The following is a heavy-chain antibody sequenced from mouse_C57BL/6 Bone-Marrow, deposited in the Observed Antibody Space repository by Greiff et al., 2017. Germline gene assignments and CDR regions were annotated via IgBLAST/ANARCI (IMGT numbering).Heavy chain of an antibody. D-gene: IGHD1-1*01. Sequence: VQLKESGAELVRPGASVQLSCTASGFNIKDDYMHWVKQRPEQGLGWIGWIDPENGDTEYASKFPGKATMTADTSSNTAYPQLSRLTAEDTAVYYCTPTVVAKGGYWGQGTTLTVSS. CDR2: IDPENGDT. CDR1: GFNIKDDY. J-gene: IGHJ2*01. CDR3: TPTVVAKGGY. V-gene: IGHV14-4*01.